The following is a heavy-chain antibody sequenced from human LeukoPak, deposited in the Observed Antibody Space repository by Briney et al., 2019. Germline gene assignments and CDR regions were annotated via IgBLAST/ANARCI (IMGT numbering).Heavy chain of an antibody. J-gene: IGHJ2*01. CDR1: GVTFSSYA. D-gene: IGHD2-2*01. V-gene: IGHV3-64D*06. CDR2: ISSNGGST. Sequence: GGSLRLSCSASGVTFSSYAMHWVRQAPGKGLEYVSAISSNGGSTYYADSVKGRFTISRDNSKNTLYLQMSSLRAEDTAVYYCVKAGIVVVPAAIGYWYFDLWGRGTLVTVSS. CDR3: VKAGIVVVPAAIGYWYFDL.